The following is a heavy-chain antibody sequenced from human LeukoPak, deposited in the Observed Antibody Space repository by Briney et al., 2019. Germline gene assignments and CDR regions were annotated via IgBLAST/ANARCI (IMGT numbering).Heavy chain of an antibody. D-gene: IGHD3-22*01. CDR2: ISHSGNS. CDR1: GGSFSGYY. V-gene: IGHV4-34*01. Sequence: PSETLSLTCAVYGGSFSGYYWSWIRQPPGKGLEWIREISHSGNSNYNPSLKSRVTISVDTSKNQFSLKLSSVTAADAALYYCARGLNYYDNTGYYPAYMDVWVKGTTVTVSS. J-gene: IGHJ6*03. CDR3: ARGLNYYDNTGYYPAYMDV.